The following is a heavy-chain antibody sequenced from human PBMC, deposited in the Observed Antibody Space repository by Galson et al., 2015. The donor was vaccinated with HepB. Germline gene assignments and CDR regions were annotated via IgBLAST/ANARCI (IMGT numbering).Heavy chain of an antibody. J-gene: IGHJ5*02. CDR1: GFTFSSYW. D-gene: IGHD3-3*01. CDR2: INSDGSST. Sequence: SLRLSCAASGFTFSSYWIHWVRQAPGKGLVWVSRINSDGSSTNYADSVKGRFTVSRDNAKNTLYLQMNGLRAEDTAVYYCASGAFWRCFHGDWFDPWGQGTLVTFSS. CDR3: ASGAFWRCFHGDWFDP. V-gene: IGHV3-74*01.